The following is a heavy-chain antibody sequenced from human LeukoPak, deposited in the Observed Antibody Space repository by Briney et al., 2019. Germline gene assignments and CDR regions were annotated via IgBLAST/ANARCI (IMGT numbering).Heavy chain of an antibody. D-gene: IGHD3-10*01. J-gene: IGHJ6*03. CDR3: ARVSWFGELLGMDV. CDR1: GCTFTSYD. Sequence: ASVKVSCKASGCTFTSYDINWVRQATGQGLEWMGWMNPNSGNTGYAQKFQGRVTITRNTSISTAYMELSSLRSEDTAVYYCARVSWFGELLGMDVWGKGTTVTLSS. CDR2: MNPNSGNT. V-gene: IGHV1-8*03.